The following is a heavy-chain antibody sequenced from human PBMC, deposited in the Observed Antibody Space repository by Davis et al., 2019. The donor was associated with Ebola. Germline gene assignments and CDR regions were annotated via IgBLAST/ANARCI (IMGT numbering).Heavy chain of an antibody. V-gene: IGHV3-74*01. CDR2: INSDGSFT. Sequence: SCEASGITFRRNWMQWVRQAPGKGLVWVSRINSDGSFTSYADSVKGRFTISRDNSKSTLYLQMNSLRAEDTAVYYCAKVVLELQTNWGQGTLVTVSS. CDR1: GITFRRNW. CDR3: AKVVLELQTN. J-gene: IGHJ4*02. D-gene: IGHD1-7*01.